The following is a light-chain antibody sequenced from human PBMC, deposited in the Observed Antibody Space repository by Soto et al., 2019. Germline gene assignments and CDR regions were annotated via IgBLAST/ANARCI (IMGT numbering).Light chain of an antibody. J-gene: IGKJ2*01. CDR3: QQSQNIPYT. CDR2: AAS. V-gene: IGKV1-39*01. Sequence: DIQMTQSPSSLSASVGDRVMITCRASQSITGYLNWYQQKPGKAPKLLIYAASILQSGVPSRFSGSGSGTDFTLTISSLQPEDFATYFCQQSQNIPYTFGQGTKLEIK. CDR1: QSITGY.